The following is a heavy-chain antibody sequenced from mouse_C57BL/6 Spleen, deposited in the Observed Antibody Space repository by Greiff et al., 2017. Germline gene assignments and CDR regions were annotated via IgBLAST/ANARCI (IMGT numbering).Heavy chain of an antibody. CDR3: ARERVVTTRDFDY. CDR2: IYPGSGST. CDR1: GYTFTSYW. V-gene: IGHV1-55*01. D-gene: IGHD2-2*01. Sequence: QVQLQQPGAELVKPGASVKMSCKASGYTFTSYWITWVKQRPGQGLEWIGDIYPGSGSTNYNEKFKSKATLTVDTSSSTAYMQLSSLTSEDSAVYYCARERVVTTRDFDYWVQGTTLTVSS. J-gene: IGHJ2*01.